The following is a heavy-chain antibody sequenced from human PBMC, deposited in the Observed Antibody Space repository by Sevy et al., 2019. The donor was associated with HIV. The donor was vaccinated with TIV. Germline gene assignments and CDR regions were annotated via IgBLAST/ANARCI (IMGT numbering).Heavy chain of an antibody. CDR1: GFTFSSYA. CDR3: AKSPALGGAFDI. J-gene: IGHJ3*02. Sequence: GGSLRLSCAASGFTFSSYAMSWVRQAPGKGLEWVSAISGSGGSTYYADSVKGRFTISRDKSKNTLYLQMNSLRAEDTAVYYCAKSPALGGAFDIWGQGTMVTVSS. V-gene: IGHV3-23*01. CDR2: ISGSGGST. D-gene: IGHD3-16*01.